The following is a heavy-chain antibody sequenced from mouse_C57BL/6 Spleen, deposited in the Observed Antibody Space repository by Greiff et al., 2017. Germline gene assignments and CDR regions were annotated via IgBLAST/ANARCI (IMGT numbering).Heavy chain of an antibody. CDR2: IDPSDSYT. CDR1: GYTFTSYW. V-gene: IGHV1-59*01. D-gene: IGHD2-10*01. CDR3: ARDLLRFAY. Sequence: QVQLQQPGAELVRPRTSVKLSCKASGYTFTSYWMHWVKQRPGQGLEWIGVIDPSDSYTNYNQKFKGKATLTVDTSSSTAYMQLSSLTSEDSAVYYCARDLLRFAYWGQGTLVTVSA. J-gene: IGHJ3*01.